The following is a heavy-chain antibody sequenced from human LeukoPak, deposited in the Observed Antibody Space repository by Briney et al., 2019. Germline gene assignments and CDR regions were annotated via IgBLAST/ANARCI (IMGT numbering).Heavy chain of an antibody. Sequence: SETLSLTCSVSGGSISSNYWSWIRQPPGKGLEWIGYTHHSGSTSYNPSLKSRITISLDTSNNQSSLKLNSVTAADTAVYYCARSSGYSYGDFDYWGQGTLVTVSS. D-gene: IGHD5-18*01. J-gene: IGHJ4*02. V-gene: IGHV4-59*01. CDR2: THHSGST. CDR3: ARSSGYSYGDFDY. CDR1: GGSISSNY.